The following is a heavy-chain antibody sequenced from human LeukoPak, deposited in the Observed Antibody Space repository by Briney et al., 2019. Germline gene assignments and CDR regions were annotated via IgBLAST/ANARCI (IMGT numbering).Heavy chain of an antibody. D-gene: IGHD4-17*01. CDR3: ARSYGDYDLAGWFDP. V-gene: IGHV4-59*05. Sequence: SETLSLTCTVSGVSISSYYWSWIRQPPGKGLKWTGSIYYSGSTYYNPSLKSRVTISVDTSKNQFSLKLSSVTAADTAVYYCARSYGDYDLAGWFDPWGQGTLVTVSS. CDR2: IYYSGST. CDR1: GVSISSYY. J-gene: IGHJ5*02.